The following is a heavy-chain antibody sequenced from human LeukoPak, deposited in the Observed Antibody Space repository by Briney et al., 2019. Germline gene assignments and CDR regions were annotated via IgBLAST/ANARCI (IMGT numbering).Heavy chain of an antibody. CDR2: ISWNGAIT. V-gene: IGHV3-9*01. Sequence: GRSLRLSCAASGFTFGNYGMHWVRQAPGKGLEWVSGISWNGAITHYADSVKGRFTISRDNAKNSLYLQMNSLRVEDTALFYCVTGGSILVLAYGAFDLWGQGTMVTVSS. D-gene: IGHD3-10*01. CDR3: VTGGSILVLAYGAFDL. CDR1: GFTFGNYG. J-gene: IGHJ3*01.